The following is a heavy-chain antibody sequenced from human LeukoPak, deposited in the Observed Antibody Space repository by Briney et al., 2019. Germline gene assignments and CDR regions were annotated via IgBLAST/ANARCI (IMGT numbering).Heavy chain of an antibody. Sequence: GGSLRLSCAASGFTLSSYWMSWVRRAPGKGLEWVANIKQDGSEKYYVDSVKGRFTISRDDAKNSLYLQMNSLRAEDTAVYYCAAYDGFDYWGQGTLVTVSS. V-gene: IGHV3-7*01. CDR1: GFTLSSYW. J-gene: IGHJ4*02. D-gene: IGHD3-22*01. CDR3: AAYDGFDY. CDR2: IKQDGSEK.